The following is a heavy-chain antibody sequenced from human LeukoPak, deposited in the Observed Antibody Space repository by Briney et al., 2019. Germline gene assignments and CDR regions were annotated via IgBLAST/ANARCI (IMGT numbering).Heavy chain of an antibody. CDR1: GYTFTVYY. CDR2: INPNSGGT. V-gene: IGHV1-2*02. CDR3: ARDGPSIVGATIDY. Sequence: GASVKVSCKASGYTFTVYYMHWVRQAPGQGLEWVGWINPNSGGTKYAQKFQGRVTMTREKSISTAYMELSRLRSDDTAVYYWARDGPSIVGATIDYWGQGTLVTVSS. D-gene: IGHD1-26*01. J-gene: IGHJ4*02.